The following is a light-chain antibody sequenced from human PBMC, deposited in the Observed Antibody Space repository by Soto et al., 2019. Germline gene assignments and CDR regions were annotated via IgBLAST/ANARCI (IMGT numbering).Light chain of an antibody. CDR1: QSISSSY. CDR2: AAS. Sequence: EIELTQSPGTLSLSPGERATLSCRASQSISSSYLAWYQQKPGQAPRLLLYAASSRATGIPDRFSGSGSGTDFTLTISRLEPDDFAVYYCQQYGSSSYTFGQGTQLEIK. CDR3: QQYGSSSYT. J-gene: IGKJ2*01. V-gene: IGKV3-20*01.